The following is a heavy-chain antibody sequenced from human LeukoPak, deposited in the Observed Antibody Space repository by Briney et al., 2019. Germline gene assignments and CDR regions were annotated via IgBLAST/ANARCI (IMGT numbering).Heavy chain of an antibody. CDR1: GFTFGDYA. D-gene: IGHD6-6*01. J-gene: IGHJ5*02. CDR3: SRGGSWKGWFDP. Sequence: GGSLRLSCTASGFTFGDYAMTWVRQAPGKGLEWVGFMRSKAYGGTTEYAASVKGRFTVSRDDSKSIAYLQMNSLKTEDTAVYYCSRGGSWKGWFDPWGQGTLVTVSS. CDR2: MRSKAYGGTT. V-gene: IGHV3-49*04.